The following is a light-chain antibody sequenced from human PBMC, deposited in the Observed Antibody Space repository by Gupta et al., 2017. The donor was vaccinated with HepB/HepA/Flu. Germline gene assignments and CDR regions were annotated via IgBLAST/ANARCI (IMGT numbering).Light chain of an antibody. Sequence: DIVITQSPASLPVSLGERATINCKSSQSVLYSSNNKNYLAWYQQKPGQPPKLLIYWASTRESGVPDRFSGSGSGTDFTLTISSQQAEDVAVYYCQQYYSTPFTFGPGTKVDIK. V-gene: IGKV4-1*01. CDR3: QQYYSTPFT. CDR1: QSVLYSSNNKNY. CDR2: WAS. J-gene: IGKJ3*01.